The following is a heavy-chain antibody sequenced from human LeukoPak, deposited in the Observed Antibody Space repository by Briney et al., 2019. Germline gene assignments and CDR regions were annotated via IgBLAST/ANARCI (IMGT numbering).Heavy chain of an antibody. CDR1: EFSVSANY. V-gene: IGHV3-53*01. Sequence: GRSLRLSCAGSEFSVSANYMNWVRQAPGKELEWVSFIDPDGATSYADSVKGRFTISREDSKNALLLQMNSLRVEDTAMYYCTKGSFDHWGQGTMVTVSS. CDR2: IDPDGAT. D-gene: IGHD2-15*01. J-gene: IGHJ3*01. CDR3: TKGSFDH.